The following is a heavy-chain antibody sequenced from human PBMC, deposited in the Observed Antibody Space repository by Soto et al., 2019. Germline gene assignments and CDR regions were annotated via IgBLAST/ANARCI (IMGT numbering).Heavy chain of an antibody. D-gene: IGHD2-15*01. Sequence: EVQVLESGGGLEQPGGSLRLSCAASGFTFRSYVMSWVRQAPGKGLEWVSSISGPGGSRYYADSVRGRFTISRDNSNNTVYLQMDSLRDEDTATYYCARFRSGIGWDFWGPGTLVTVSS. CDR1: GFTFRSYV. CDR2: ISGPGGSR. V-gene: IGHV3-23*01. J-gene: IGHJ4*02. CDR3: ARFRSGIGWDF.